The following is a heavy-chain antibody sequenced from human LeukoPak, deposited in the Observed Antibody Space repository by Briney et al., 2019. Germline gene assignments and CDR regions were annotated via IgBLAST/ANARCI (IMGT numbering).Heavy chain of an antibody. CDR2: ISSSSSYI. J-gene: IGHJ4*02. CDR1: GFTFSSYS. Sequence: PGGSLRLSCAASGFTFSSYSMNWVRQAPGKGLEWVSSISSSSSYIYYADSVRGRFTISRDNAKNSLYLQMNSLRAEDTAVYYCARVGEFDGIAVAGTPAPGYYFDYWGQGTLVTVFS. CDR3: ARVGEFDGIAVAGTPAPGYYFDY. V-gene: IGHV3-21*01. D-gene: IGHD6-19*01.